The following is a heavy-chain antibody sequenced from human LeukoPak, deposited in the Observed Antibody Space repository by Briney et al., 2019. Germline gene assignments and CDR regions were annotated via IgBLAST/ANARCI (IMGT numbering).Heavy chain of an antibody. CDR2: ISYSGTT. J-gene: IGHJ6*03. V-gene: IGHV4-39*01. Sequence: PSETLSLTCIVSGGPISSSDYYWGWIRQPPGKGLEWIGRISYSGTTYYNPSRRRRVTIFVDTSNNQFSLKLTSVTAADTAVYYCARLTHSYYYDTRGYYSYYYMDVWGKGTTVTVSS. CDR3: ARLTHSYYYDTRGYYSYYYMDV. D-gene: IGHD3-22*01. CDR1: GGPISSSDYY.